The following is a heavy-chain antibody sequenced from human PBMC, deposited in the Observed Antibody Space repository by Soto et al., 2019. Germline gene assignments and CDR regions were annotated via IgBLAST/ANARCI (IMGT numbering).Heavy chain of an antibody. CDR3: AKGGRQWLVTSDFNY. V-gene: IGHV3-30*04. D-gene: IGHD6-19*01. J-gene: IGHJ4*02. CDR2: VSHDGRNT. CDR1: GFTFSSYA. Sequence: PGGSLRLSCAASGFTFSSYAMHWVRQAPGKGLEWVAVVSHDGRNTHYADSVKGRFTISRDSSKNTVSLEMTSLRAEDTAVYYFAKGGRQWLVTSDFNYWGQGALVTVSS.